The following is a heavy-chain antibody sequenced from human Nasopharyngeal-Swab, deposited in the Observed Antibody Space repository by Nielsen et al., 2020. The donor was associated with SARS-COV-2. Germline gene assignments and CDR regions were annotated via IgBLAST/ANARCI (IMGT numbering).Heavy chain of an antibody. Sequence: SETLSLTCTVSGGSISSYYWSWIRQPPGKGLEWIGYIYYSGGTNYNPSLKSRVTISVDTSKNQFSLKLSSVTAADTAVYYCARHLAVAGDFDYWGQGTLVTVSS. V-gene: IGHV4-59*08. CDR2: IYYSGGT. CDR1: GGSISSYY. J-gene: IGHJ4*02. D-gene: IGHD6-19*01. CDR3: ARHLAVAGDFDY.